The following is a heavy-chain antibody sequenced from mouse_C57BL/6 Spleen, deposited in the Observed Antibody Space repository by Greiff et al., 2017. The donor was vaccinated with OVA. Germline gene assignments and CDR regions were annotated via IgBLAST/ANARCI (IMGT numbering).Heavy chain of an antibody. CDR1: GYTFTSYW. Sequence: VQLQQPGAELVKPGASVKLSCKASGYTFTSYWMHWVKQRPGRGLEWIGRIDPNSGGTKYNEKFKSKATLTVDKPSSTAYMQLSSLTSGDSAVYYCARGLYDGYYPAWFAYWGQGTLVTVSA. V-gene: IGHV1-72*01. CDR2: IDPNSGGT. J-gene: IGHJ3*01. D-gene: IGHD2-3*01. CDR3: ARGLYDGYYPAWFAY.